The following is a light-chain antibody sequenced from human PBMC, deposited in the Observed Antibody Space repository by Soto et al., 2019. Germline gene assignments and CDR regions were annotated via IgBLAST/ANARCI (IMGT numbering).Light chain of an antibody. V-gene: IGKV1-5*01. CDR3: QHYNSYGT. Sequence: DIQVTQSPSTLSASVVDRVTITCRASQSISSWLAWYQQKPGKAPKLLIYDASSLESGVPSRFSGSGSGTEFTLTISSLQPDDFATYYCQHYNSYGTFGQGTKVDIK. CDR2: DAS. CDR1: QSISSW. J-gene: IGKJ1*01.